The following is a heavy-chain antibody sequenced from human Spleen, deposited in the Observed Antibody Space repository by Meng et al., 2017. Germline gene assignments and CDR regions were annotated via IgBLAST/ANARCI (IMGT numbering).Heavy chain of an antibody. Sequence: GESLKISCAASGFTFSSYAMSWVRQAPGKGLEWVSAISGSGGSTYYADSVKGRFTISRDNSKNTLYLQMNSLRAEDTAVYYCAKGVVAATPVGYFDYWGQGTLVTVSS. D-gene: IGHD2-15*01. J-gene: IGHJ4*02. CDR1: GFTFSSYA. V-gene: IGHV3-23*01. CDR2: ISGSGGST. CDR3: AKGVVAATPVGYFDY.